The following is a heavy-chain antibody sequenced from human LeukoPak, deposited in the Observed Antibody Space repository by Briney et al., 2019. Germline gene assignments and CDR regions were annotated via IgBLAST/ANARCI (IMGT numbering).Heavy chain of an antibody. V-gene: IGHV3-21*01. CDR1: GFTFSSYS. Sequence: GGSLRLSCAASGFTFSSYSMNWVRQAPGKGLEWVSSISSSSNYIYYADSVKGRFTISRDNAKNSLYLQMNSLRAEDTAVYYCARVGYYDSSGFDYWGQGTLVTVSS. CDR3: ARVGYYDSSGFDY. CDR2: ISSSSNYI. D-gene: IGHD3-22*01. J-gene: IGHJ4*02.